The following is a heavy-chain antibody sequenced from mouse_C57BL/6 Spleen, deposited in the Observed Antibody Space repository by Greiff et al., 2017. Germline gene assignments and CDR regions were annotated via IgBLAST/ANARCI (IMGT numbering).Heavy chain of an antibody. V-gene: IGHV1-50*01. CDR3: ARWTEGYYFDY. J-gene: IGHJ2*01. CDR1: GYTFTSYW. CDR2: IDPSDSYT. Sequence: VQLQQPGAELVKPGASVKLSCKASGYTFTSYWMQWVKQRPGQGLEWIGEIDPSDSYTNYNQKFKGKATLTVDTSSSTAYMQLSSLTSEDSAVYYCARWTEGYYFDYWGQGTTLTVSS.